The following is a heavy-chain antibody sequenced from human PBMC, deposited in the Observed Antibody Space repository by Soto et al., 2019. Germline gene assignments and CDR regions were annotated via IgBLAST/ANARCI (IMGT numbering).Heavy chain of an antibody. CDR2: IYYSGST. J-gene: IGHJ6*03. CDR1: GVSISSYY. V-gene: IGHV4-59*08. Sequence: PSETLSLTCTVSGVSISSYYWSWIRQPPGKGLEWIGYIYYSGSTNYNPSLKSRVTISVDTSKNQFSLKLSSVTAADTAVYYCASSKYGDYYYYMDVWGKGTTVTVSS. D-gene: IGHD4-17*01. CDR3: ASSKYGDYYYYMDV.